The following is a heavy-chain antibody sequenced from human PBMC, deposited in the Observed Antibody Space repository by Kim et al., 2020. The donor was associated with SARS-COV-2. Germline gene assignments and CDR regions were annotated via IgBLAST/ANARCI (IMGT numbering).Heavy chain of an antibody. CDR1: GFTFSSYW. D-gene: IGHD6-13*01. J-gene: IGHJ6*02. V-gene: IGHV3-74*01. CDR3: ARDLPSSSWYPYYYYGMDV. CDR2: INSDGSST. Sequence: GGSLRLSCAASGFTFSSYWMHWVRQAPGKGLVWVSRINSDGSSTSYADSVKGRFTISRDNAKNTLYLQMNSLRAEDTAVYYCARDLPSSSWYPYYYYGMDVWGQGTTVTVSS.